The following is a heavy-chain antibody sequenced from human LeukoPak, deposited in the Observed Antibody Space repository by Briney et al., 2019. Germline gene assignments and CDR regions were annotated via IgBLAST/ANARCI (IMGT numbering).Heavy chain of an antibody. Sequence: GGSLRLSCAASGFTFSSYSMNWVRQAPGKGLEWVSYISSGGSTIYYADSVKGRFTISRDNAKNSLYLQMNSLRAEDTAVYYCARDTYYYDSSGYYVYYFDYWGQGTLVTVSS. J-gene: IGHJ4*02. CDR3: ARDTYYYDSSGYYVYYFDY. D-gene: IGHD3-22*01. V-gene: IGHV3-48*04. CDR1: GFTFSSYS. CDR2: ISSGGSTI.